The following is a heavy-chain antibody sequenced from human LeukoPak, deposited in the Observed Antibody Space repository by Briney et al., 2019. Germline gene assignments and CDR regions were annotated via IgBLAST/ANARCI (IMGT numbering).Heavy chain of an antibody. J-gene: IGHJ3*02. CDR3: AKESRDHLDAFDI. CDR1: GVTVTSHG. Sequence: RPGGSPRLSCAASGVTVTSHGFHWVRQAPGKGLEWMAFTRYDGSNRYNTDSVKGRFIISRDTTKDTLYLQINNIRVEDTAVYYCAKESRDHLDAFDIWGRGTMVTVSS. CDR2: TRYDGSNR. V-gene: IGHV3-30*02.